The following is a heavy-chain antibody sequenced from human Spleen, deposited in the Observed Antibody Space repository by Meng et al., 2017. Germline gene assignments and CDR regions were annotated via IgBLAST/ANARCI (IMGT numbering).Heavy chain of an antibody. CDR1: GFTFDDYA. Sequence: ESLKISCAASGFTFDDYAMHWVRQAPGKGLEWVSLISWDGGSTYYADSVTGRFTISRDNSKNSLYLQMNSLRAEDTALYYCAKDHMITFGGVIERYYYYGMDVWGQGTTVTVSS. V-gene: IGHV3-43D*03. CDR2: ISWDGGST. D-gene: IGHD3-16*02. J-gene: IGHJ6*02. CDR3: AKDHMITFGGVIERYYYYGMDV.